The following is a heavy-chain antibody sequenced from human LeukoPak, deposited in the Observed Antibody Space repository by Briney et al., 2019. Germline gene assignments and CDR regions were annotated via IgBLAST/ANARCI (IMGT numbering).Heavy chain of an antibody. D-gene: IGHD6-6*01. CDR3: ARDRDSSFDY. CDR1: GFTFSSYS. Sequence: GGSRRLSCAASGFTFSSYSMNWVRQAPGKGLQWVSYIAGSTIYYADSVKGRFTISRDNARNSLYLQMNSLRDDDTAVYYCARDRDSSFDYWGQGTLVTVSS. J-gene: IGHJ4*02. CDR2: IAGSTI. V-gene: IGHV3-48*02.